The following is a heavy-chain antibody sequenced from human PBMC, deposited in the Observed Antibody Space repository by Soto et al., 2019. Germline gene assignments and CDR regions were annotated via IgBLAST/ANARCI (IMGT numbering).Heavy chain of an antibody. Sequence: QVQLQQWGAGLLKPSETLSLTCAVYGGSFSGYYWSWIPQPPGKGLEWIGEINHSGSTNYNPSLKSRVTISVDTSKNQFSLKLSSVTAADTAVYYCAMGDSGSYFGTDYWGQGTLVTVSS. CDR1: GGSFSGYY. CDR2: INHSGST. D-gene: IGHD1-26*01. V-gene: IGHV4-34*01. J-gene: IGHJ4*02. CDR3: AMGDSGSYFGTDY.